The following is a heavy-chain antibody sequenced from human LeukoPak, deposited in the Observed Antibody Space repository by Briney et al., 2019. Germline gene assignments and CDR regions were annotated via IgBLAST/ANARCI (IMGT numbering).Heavy chain of an antibody. CDR1: GGSLSSRSHY. Sequence: SETLSLTCTVSGGSLSSRSHYWGWIRQPPGQGLEWIGSLSNSGNTYYNPSLKSRVTISVDTSKNQFSLKLSSVTAADTAVYYCARTSGGYYYDSSAPGGAFDIWGQGTMVTVSS. CDR2: LSNSGNT. D-gene: IGHD3-22*01. V-gene: IGHV4-39*07. CDR3: ARTSGGYYYDSSAPGGAFDI. J-gene: IGHJ3*02.